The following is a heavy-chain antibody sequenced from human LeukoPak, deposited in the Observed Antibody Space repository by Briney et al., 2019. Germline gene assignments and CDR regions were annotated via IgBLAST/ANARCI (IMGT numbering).Heavy chain of an antibody. V-gene: IGHV3-33*08. CDR3: ASSIVGATAY. D-gene: IGHD1-26*01. J-gene: IGHJ4*02. CDR1: GFTFSSYA. Sequence: HPGGSLRLSCAASGFTFSSYAMSWVRQAPGKGLEWVAVIWYDGSNKYYADSVKGRFTISRDNSKNTPYLQMNSLRAEDTAVYYCASSIVGATAYWGQGTLVTVSS. CDR2: IWYDGSNK.